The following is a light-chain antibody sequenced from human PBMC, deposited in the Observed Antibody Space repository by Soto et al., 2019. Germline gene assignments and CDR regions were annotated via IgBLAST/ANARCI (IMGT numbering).Light chain of an antibody. Sequence: EIVLTQSPATLSLSPGERATLSCRASQSVSSCLAWYQQKPGQAPRLLIYDASNMATGIPARFSGSGSRTDFTLTISRLEPEDFSVYYRQQRNTFAPGTKVDI. V-gene: IGKV3-11*01. J-gene: IGKJ3*01. CDR3: QQRNT. CDR2: DAS. CDR1: QSVSSC.